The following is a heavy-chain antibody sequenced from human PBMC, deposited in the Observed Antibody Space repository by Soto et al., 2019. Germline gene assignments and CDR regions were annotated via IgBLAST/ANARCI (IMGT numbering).Heavy chain of an antibody. V-gene: IGHV3-73*01. J-gene: IGHJ6*02. CDR1: GFAFSGSG. D-gene: IGHD2-21*02. CDR2: IRTKANSYAT. Sequence: EVQLVESGGGLVQPGGSLKLSCAASGFAFSGSGIHWVRQASGKGLEWVGHIRTKANSYATEYAPSVRGRFTISRDDSKHSAYLQMASLKTEDTAVYYCMQTLTPTDVWGQGTTVTVSS. CDR3: MQTLTPTDV.